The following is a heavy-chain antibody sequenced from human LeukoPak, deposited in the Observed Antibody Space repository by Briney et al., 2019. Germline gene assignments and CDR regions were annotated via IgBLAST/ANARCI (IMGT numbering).Heavy chain of an antibody. CDR2: TSGSGGST. J-gene: IGHJ5*02. Sequence: GGSLRLSCAASGFTFSSYAMSWVRQAPGKGLEWVSATSGSGGSTYYADSVKGRFTISRDNSKNTLYLQMNSLRAEDTAVYYCAKDLTPGSYSGNWFDPWGQGTLVTVSS. D-gene: IGHD3-10*01. CDR1: GFTFSSYA. CDR3: AKDLTPGSYSGNWFDP. V-gene: IGHV3-23*01.